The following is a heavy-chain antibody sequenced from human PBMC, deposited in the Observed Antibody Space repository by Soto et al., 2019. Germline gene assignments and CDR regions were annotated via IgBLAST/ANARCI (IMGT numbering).Heavy chain of an antibody. V-gene: IGHV3-21*01. J-gene: IGHJ4*02. Sequence: PSCSPGLSCVLSRVTVYTYAIDGARQDPGKGLEWVSSINGRSNYVSYADSVKGRFTISRDNAKNSLYLKMNRPRAEDTAIYYCARGDGVVGSCSAFDNWGLGTLVTVSS. CDR3: ARGDGVVGSCSAFDN. CDR2: INGRSNYV. D-gene: IGHD1-26*01. CDR1: RVTVYTYA.